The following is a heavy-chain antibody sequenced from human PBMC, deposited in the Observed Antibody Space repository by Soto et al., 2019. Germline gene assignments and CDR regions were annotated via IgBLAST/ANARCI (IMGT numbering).Heavy chain of an antibody. J-gene: IGHJ3*02. CDR1: GFTFSDYC. V-gene: IGHV3-11*01. CDR3: TGVSAFVQNNANDDDAFEN. D-gene: IGHD1-1*01. Sequence: QVQLVESGGGLVKPGGSLRLSCAGSGFTFSDYCMTWIRQAPGKGLEWVSYIRSSGSTIYYADSVRGRFTISRDNAKKSPNPQMNSLSALDPAVYYGTGVSAFVQNNANDDDAFENWGQGAMVTLSS. CDR2: IRSSGSTI.